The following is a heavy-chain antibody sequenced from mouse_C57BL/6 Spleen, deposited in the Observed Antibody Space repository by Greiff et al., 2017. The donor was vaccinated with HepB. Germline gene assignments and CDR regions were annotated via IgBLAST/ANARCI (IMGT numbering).Heavy chain of an antibody. CDR3: AKLGRRDFDY. J-gene: IGHJ2*01. D-gene: IGHD4-1*01. Sequence: QVQLQQPGAELVKPGASVKLSCKASGYTFTSYWMQWVKQRPGQGLEWIGEIDPSDSYTNYNQKFKGKATLTVDTSSSTAYMQLSSLTSEDSAVYYCAKLGRRDFDYWGQGTTLTVSS. V-gene: IGHV1-50*01. CDR2: IDPSDSYT. CDR1: GYTFTSYW.